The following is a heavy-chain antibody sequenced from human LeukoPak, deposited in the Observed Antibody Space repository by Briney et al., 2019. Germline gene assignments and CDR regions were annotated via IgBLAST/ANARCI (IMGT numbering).Heavy chain of an antibody. CDR3: AREDRRTTVTVGY. V-gene: IGHV4-34*01. CDR2: INHSGST. Sequence: PSETLSLTCAVYGGSFSGYYWSWIRQPPGKGLEWIGEINHSGSTNYNPSLKSRVTISVDTSKNQFSLKLSSVTAADTAVYYCAREDRRTTVTVGYWGQGTLVTVSS. D-gene: IGHD4-17*01. CDR1: GGSFSGYY. J-gene: IGHJ4*02.